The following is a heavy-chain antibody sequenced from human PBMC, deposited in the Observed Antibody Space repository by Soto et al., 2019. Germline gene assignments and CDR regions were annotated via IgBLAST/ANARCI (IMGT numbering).Heavy chain of an antibody. D-gene: IGHD3-3*01. Sequence: QVHLVQSGAEVEKPGASVKVSCKASGYTFTDYGISWVRQAPGQGLQWMGWITAFNGNTKYAQQFQGRVTMTTDTSTSTAHMELRSLESDDTAVYYCARISQSDFWSGYYYFFDCWGQGTLVTVSS. CDR3: ARISQSDFWSGYYYFFDC. CDR2: ITAFNGNT. J-gene: IGHJ4*02. V-gene: IGHV1-18*01. CDR1: GYTFTDYG.